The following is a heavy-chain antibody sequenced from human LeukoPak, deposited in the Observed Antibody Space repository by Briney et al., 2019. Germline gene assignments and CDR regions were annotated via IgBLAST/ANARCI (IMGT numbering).Heavy chain of an antibody. D-gene: IGHD2-2*02. CDR3: ARGGLYCSSTSCYRGYYYYYMDV. CDR1: GYTFTSYD. J-gene: IGHJ6*03. Sequence: GASVKVSCKASGYTFTSYDINWVRQATGQGLEWMGWMNPNSDNTGYAQKFQGRVTITRNTSISTAYMELSSLRSEDTAVYYCARGGLYCSSTSCYRGYYYYYMDVWGKGTTVTVSS. CDR2: MNPNSDNT. V-gene: IGHV1-8*03.